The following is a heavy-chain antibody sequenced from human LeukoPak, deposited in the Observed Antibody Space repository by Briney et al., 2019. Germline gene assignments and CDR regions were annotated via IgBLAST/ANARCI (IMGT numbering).Heavy chain of an antibody. CDR2: MDPNSGNT. J-gene: IGHJ5*02. CDR3: ARGRGSGHKENWFDP. Sequence: GASVKVSCKASGYTFTTYDINWVRQATGQGLEWMGWMDPNSGNTGYTQKFQGRVTMTRNTSISTAYMELSSLRSEDTAVYYCARGRGSGHKENWFDPWGQGTLVTVSS. CDR1: GYTFTTYD. D-gene: IGHD6-19*01. V-gene: IGHV1-8*01.